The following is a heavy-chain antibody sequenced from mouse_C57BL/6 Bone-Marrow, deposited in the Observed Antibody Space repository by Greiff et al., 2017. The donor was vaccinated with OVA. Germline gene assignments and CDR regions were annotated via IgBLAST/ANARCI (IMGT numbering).Heavy chain of an antibody. V-gene: IGHV1-59*01. CDR1: GYTFTSYW. CDR2: IDPSDSYT. Sequence: VQLQQSGAELVRPGTSVKLSCKASGYTFTSYWMHWVKQRPGQGLEWIGVIDPSDSYTNYNQKFKGKATLTVDTSSSTAYMQLSSLTSEDSAVYYCARDSSGYTWFAYWGQGTLVTVSA. CDR3: ARDSSGYTWFAY. D-gene: IGHD3-2*02. J-gene: IGHJ3*01.